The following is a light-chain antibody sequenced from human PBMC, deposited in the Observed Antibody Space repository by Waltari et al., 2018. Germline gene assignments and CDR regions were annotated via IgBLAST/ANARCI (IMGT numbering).Light chain of an antibody. CDR1: QRVLYRSNNKNY. CDR3: QQYVRTPSLT. CDR2: WAA. V-gene: IGKV4-1*01. J-gene: IGKJ4*01. Sequence: DIVMTQSPDTLAVSLGERATINCTTSQRVLYRSNNKNYLAWYQQKPGQPPKLLIDWAATRDSGVHDRFIGGGSGTEFTLTIRSLQAEDVAVYYCQQYVRTPSLTFGGGTKVEI.